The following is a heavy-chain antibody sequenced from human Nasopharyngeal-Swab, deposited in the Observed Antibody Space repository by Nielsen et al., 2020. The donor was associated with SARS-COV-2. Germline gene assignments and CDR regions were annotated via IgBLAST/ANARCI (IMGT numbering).Heavy chain of an antibody. CDR2: MNPNSGNT. J-gene: IGHJ6*02. CDR1: GYTFTSYD. D-gene: IGHD3-10*01. V-gene: IGHV1-8*01. CDR3: ARGTPYYYGSGSYSIGGFLDV. Sequence: ASVKVSCKASGYTFTSYDINWVRQATGQGLEWMGWMNPNSGNTGYAQKFQGRVTMTRNTSISTAYMELGSLRSEDTAVYYCARGTPYYYGSGSYSIGGFLDVWGQGTTVTVSS.